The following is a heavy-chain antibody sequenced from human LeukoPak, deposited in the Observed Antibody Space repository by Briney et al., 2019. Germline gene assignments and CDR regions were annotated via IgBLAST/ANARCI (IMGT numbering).Heavy chain of an antibody. V-gene: IGHV3-30*02. CDR3: AKGFPYCTNGVCPYYFDY. CDR2: IRYDGSNK. CDR1: GFTFSSYG. D-gene: IGHD2-8*01. Sequence: PGGSLRLSCAASGFTFSSYGMHWVRQAPGKGLEWVAFIRYDGSNKYYADSVKGRFTTSRDNSKNTLYLQMNSLRAEDTAVYYCAKGFPYCTNGVCPYYFDYWGQGTLVTVSS. J-gene: IGHJ4*02.